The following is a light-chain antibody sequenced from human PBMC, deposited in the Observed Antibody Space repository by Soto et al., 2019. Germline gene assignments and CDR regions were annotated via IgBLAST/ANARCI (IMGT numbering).Light chain of an antibody. J-gene: IGLJ1*01. V-gene: IGLV1-44*01. CDR2: NNN. Sequence: VLTQPPSTSGTPGQRVTISCSGSSSNIGSNTVSWCQQLPGTAPKPLIYNNNQRPSGVPDRFSGSKSGTSASLAISGLQSEDEADYYCAAWDDSLIGYVFGTGTKATVL. CDR3: AAWDDSLIGYV. CDR1: SSNIGSNT.